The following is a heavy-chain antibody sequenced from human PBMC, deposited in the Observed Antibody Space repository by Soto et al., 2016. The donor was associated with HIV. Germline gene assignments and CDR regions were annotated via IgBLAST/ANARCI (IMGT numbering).Heavy chain of an antibody. CDR1: GYTFTSYY. D-gene: IGHD3-10*01. J-gene: IGHJ6*04. CDR3: ASAYYYYGSGARMDV. V-gene: IGHV1-46*01. Sequence: QVQLVQSGAEVKKPGASVKVSCKASGYTFTSYYVHWVRRAPGQGLEWMGIISPTGDSTNYAQKFQGRVTMTRDTSTATVYMELSSLRSEDTAVYYCASAYYYYGSGARMDVWGKGTTVTVSS. CDR2: ISPTGDST.